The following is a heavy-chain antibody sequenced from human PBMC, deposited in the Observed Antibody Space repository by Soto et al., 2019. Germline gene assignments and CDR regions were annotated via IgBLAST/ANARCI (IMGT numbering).Heavy chain of an antibody. Sequence: ASVKVSCKASGYTFTIYYMHWVLQAPGQGLEWMGIINPSGGSTSYAQKFQGRVTMTRDTSTSTVYMELSSLRSEDTAVYYCAIGWSLPLEPRDFDYWGQGTLLTVS. V-gene: IGHV1-46*03. J-gene: IGHJ4*02. CDR2: INPSGGST. D-gene: IGHD1-1*01. CDR3: AIGWSLPLEPRDFDY. CDR1: GYTFTIYY.